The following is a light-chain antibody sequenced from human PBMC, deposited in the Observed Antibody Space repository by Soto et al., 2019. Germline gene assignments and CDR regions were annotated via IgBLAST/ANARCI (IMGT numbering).Light chain of an antibody. J-gene: IGKJ5*01. V-gene: IGKV3-11*01. Sequence: EDVLTQSPGTLSLSPGDRATLSCRASQSIAGYLAWYQKKPGQAPRLLIYDTSNRVTGVPARFSGSGSGTDFTLSISSLEPEDFAVYYCQQRSNWPPITFGQGTRLEIK. CDR2: DTS. CDR3: QQRSNWPPIT. CDR1: QSIAGY.